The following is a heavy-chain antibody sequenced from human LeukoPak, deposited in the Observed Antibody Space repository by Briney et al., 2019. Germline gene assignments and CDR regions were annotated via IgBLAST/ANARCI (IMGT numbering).Heavy chain of an antibody. CDR3: ARGSRSTVTTGNYYYYYYMDV. CDR1: GFTFSTYW. J-gene: IGHJ6*03. Sequence: GGSLRLSCAASGFTFSTYWMSWVRRTPGKGLEWVANIKKDGSEKYYVDSVKGRFTISRDSAKNSLYLQMNSPRAEDTAVYYCARGSRSTVTTGNYYYYYYMDVWGKGTTVTVSS. CDR2: IKKDGSEK. V-gene: IGHV3-7*04. D-gene: IGHD4-17*01.